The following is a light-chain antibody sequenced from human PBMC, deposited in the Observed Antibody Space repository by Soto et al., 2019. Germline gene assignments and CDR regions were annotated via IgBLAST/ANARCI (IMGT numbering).Light chain of an antibody. CDR3: QVWASSSDHWV. Sequence: SYELTQPPSVSVAPGQTARITCGGNNIGSKSVHWYQQKPGQAPVLVVYDDSDRPSGSPGRFSGSNSGNTATLTISRVEAGDEADYYCQVWASSSDHWVFGGGTKLTVL. CDR1: NIGSKS. J-gene: IGLJ3*02. V-gene: IGLV3-21*02. CDR2: DDS.